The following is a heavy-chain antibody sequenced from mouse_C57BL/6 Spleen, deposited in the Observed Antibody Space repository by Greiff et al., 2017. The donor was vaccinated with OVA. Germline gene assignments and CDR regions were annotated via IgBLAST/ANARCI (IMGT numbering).Heavy chain of an antibody. CDR2: ISDGGSYT. CDR3: ARGTTVVAKGYFDY. J-gene: IGHJ2*01. CDR1: GFTFSSYA. Sequence: DVKLVESGGGLVKPGGSLKLSCAASGFTFSSYAMSWVRQTPEKRLEWVATISDGGSYTYYPDNVKGRFTISRDNDKNNLYLQMSHLKSEDTAMYYCARGTTVVAKGYFDYWGQGTTLTVSS. V-gene: IGHV5-4*03. D-gene: IGHD1-1*01.